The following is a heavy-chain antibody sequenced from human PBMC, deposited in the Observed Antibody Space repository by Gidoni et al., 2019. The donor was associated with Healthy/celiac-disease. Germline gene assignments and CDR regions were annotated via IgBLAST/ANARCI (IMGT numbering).Heavy chain of an antibody. Sequence: EVQLVESGGGLVQPGGSLRLSCAASGFTFSSYEMNWVRQAPGKGLEWVSYISSSGSTIYYADSVKGRFTISRDNAKNSLYLQMNSLRAEDTAVYYCARVMEGYRDAFDIWGQGTMVTVSS. D-gene: IGHD5-12*01. J-gene: IGHJ3*02. CDR1: GFTFSSYE. V-gene: IGHV3-48*03. CDR3: ARVMEGYRDAFDI. CDR2: ISSSGSTI.